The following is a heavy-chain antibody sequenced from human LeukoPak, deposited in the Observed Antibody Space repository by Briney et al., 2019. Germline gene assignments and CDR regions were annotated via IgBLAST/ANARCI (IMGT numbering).Heavy chain of an antibody. V-gene: IGHV3-66*02. J-gene: IGHJ4*02. CDR1: VFTFKSTY. D-gene: IGHD1-26*01. Sequence: GGSLRLSGAAPVFTFKSTYMTWFRQAPGKGLRWVSIIFIGGGTFYADSVRGRVTMSRDNFKNTLSLHMNELRSAESGVYYCARGGPQACIAYWGQGSKVTAYS. CDR2: IFIGGGT. CDR3: ARGGPQACIAY.